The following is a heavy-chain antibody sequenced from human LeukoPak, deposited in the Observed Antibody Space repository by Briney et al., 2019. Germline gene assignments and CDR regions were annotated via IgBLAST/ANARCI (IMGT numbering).Heavy chain of an antibody. J-gene: IGHJ4*02. CDR3: ASGLTAMLTAEGGFDY. V-gene: IGHV3-21*01. CDR1: GFTFSSYS. CDR2: ISSTISYI. D-gene: IGHD5-18*01. Sequence: GGSLRLSCAASGFTFSSYSMNWVRQAPGKGLEWVSSISSTISYIYYADSVKGRFTISRDNRKNSLYLQINSLRVEDTAVYFCASGLTAMLTAEGGFDYWGQGTLVTVSS.